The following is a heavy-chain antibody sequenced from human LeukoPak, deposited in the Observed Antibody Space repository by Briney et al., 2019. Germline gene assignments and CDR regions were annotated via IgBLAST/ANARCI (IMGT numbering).Heavy chain of an antibody. D-gene: IGHD5-18*01. V-gene: IGHV4-39*01. J-gene: IGHJ4*02. CDR2: IYYSGST. Sequence: SSETLSLICTVSGGSISSSSYYWGWIRQPPGKGLEWIGSIYYSGSTYYNPSLKSRVTIFVDTSKNQFSLKLSSVTAADTAVYYCARASGSYGYTSGSYYFDYWGQGTLVTVSS. CDR1: GGSISSSSYY. CDR3: ARASGSYGYTSGSYYFDY.